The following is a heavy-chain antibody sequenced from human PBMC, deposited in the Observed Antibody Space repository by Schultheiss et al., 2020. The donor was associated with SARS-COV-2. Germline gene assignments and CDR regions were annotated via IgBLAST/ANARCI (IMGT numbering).Heavy chain of an antibody. CDR3: AAPSRPLPLSCSSTSCSSWAPYYYYYYMDV. V-gene: IGHV4-59*08. D-gene: IGHD2-2*01. CDR1: GGSISSYY. Sequence: SETLSLTCTVSGGSISSYYWSWIRQPPGKGLEWIGYIYYSGSTNYNPSLKSRVTISVDTSKNQFSLKLSSVTAADTAVYYCAAPSRPLPLSCSSTSCSSWAPYYYYYYMDVWGKGTTVTVSS. J-gene: IGHJ6*03. CDR2: IYYSGST.